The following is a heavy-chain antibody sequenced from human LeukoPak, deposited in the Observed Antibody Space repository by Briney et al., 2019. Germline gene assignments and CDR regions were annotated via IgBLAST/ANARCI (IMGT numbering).Heavy chain of an antibody. J-gene: IGHJ4*02. CDR2: INHSGST. Sequence: PSETLSLTCAVYGGSVSGYYWSWIRQPPGKGLEWIGEINHSGSTNYNPSLKSRVTISVDTSKNQFSLKLSSVTAADTAVYYCARGRPLRFGELVYYFDYWGQGTLVTVSS. CDR1: GGSVSGYY. CDR3: ARGRPLRFGELVYYFDY. V-gene: IGHV4-34*01. D-gene: IGHD3-10*01.